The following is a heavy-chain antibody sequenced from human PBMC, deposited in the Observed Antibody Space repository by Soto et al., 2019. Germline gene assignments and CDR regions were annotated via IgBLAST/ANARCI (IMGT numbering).Heavy chain of an antibody. Sequence: EVQLLESGGGLVQPGGSLRLSCAASGITFTAYAMSWVRQAPGKGLEWVSSISGSGGSTYYADSVKGRLTISRDNSKNTLYLQMNSLRAEDTAVYYCATIIILAATNFYWGQGTLLTVSS. CDR1: GITFTAYA. CDR3: ATIIILAATNFY. J-gene: IGHJ4*02. CDR2: ISGSGGST. D-gene: IGHD2-15*01. V-gene: IGHV3-23*01.